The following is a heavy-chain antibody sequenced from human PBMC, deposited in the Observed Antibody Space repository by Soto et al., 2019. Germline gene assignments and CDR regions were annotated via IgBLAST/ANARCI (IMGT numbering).Heavy chain of an antibody. Sequence: SETLSLTCTVSGGSVSRDSNFWSWIRQPPGKGLEWIGYIYYSGPTRYNPSLESRVTISIDSSKNQVSLNLTSVTAADTAAYYCARGYSHYAHWGRGTLVTVSS. D-gene: IGHD4-4*01. CDR1: GGSVSRDSNF. CDR2: IYYSGPT. CDR3: ARGYSHYAH. J-gene: IGHJ4*02. V-gene: IGHV4-61*01.